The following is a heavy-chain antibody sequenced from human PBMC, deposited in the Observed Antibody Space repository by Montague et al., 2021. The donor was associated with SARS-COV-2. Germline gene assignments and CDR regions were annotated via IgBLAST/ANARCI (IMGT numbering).Heavy chain of an antibody. Sequence: SLRLSCAASGFTFSSYGMHWVRQAPGKGLEWVAVIWHDGSNKYYADSVKGRFTISRDNSKNTLYLQMNSLRAEDTAVYYCAAVAVVGYGMDVWGQGTTVTVSS. J-gene: IGHJ6*02. D-gene: IGHD6-13*01. CDR2: IWHDGSNK. CDR1: GFTFSSYG. CDR3: AAVAVVGYGMDV. V-gene: IGHV3-33*01.